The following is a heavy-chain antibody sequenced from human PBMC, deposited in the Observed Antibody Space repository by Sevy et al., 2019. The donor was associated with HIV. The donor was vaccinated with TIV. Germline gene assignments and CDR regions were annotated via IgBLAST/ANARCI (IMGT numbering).Heavy chain of an antibody. CDR1: GFSFSTYS. CDR2: ITSGSTYT. D-gene: IGHD2-2*02. V-gene: IGHV3-21*01. Sequence: GGSLRLSCAASGFSFSTYSMNWVRQAPGKGLEWVSSITSGSTYTYYVDSVKGRFSISRDNAKNPVFLQMNSLRAEDTAVYYCARSPEFQYQMLYGRQKYNGMDVWGQGTTVTVSS. J-gene: IGHJ6*02. CDR3: ARSPEFQYQMLYGRQKYNGMDV.